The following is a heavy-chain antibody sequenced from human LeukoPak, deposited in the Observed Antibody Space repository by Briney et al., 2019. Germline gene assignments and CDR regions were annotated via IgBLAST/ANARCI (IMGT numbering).Heavy chain of an antibody. CDR2: IHYSGST. V-gene: IGHV4-59*01. J-gene: IGHJ4*02. CDR1: DDSITIYY. D-gene: IGHD3-10*01. Sequence: SETLSLTCTVSDDSITIYYWTWIRQPPGKGLEWIGYIHYSGSTKYKSSLKSRVTISVDTSKNQFSLKLNSVTAADTAVYYCARGKEVITMLRGLKPGYYFDYWGQGTLVTVSS. CDR3: ARGKEVITMLRGLKPGYYFDY.